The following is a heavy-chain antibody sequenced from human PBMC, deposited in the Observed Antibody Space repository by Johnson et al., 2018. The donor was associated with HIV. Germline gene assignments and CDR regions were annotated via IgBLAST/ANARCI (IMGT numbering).Heavy chain of an antibody. Sequence: VQLVESGGGVVQPGRSLRLSCAASGSTFSSYAMHWVRQAPGKGLEWVAVISYDGSNKYYADSVKGRFTISRDNSKNTLYLQMNSLRAEDTAVYYCARGPHEVVVVAATSAFDIWGQGTMVTVSS. CDR1: GSTFSSYA. D-gene: IGHD2-15*01. CDR3: ARGPHEVVVVAATSAFDI. CDR2: ISYDGSNK. V-gene: IGHV3-30-3*01. J-gene: IGHJ3*02.